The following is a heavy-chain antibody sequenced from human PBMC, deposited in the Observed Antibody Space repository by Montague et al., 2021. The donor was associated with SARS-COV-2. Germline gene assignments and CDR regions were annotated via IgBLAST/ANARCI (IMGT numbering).Heavy chain of an antibody. CDR1: GGSISSGSYY. CDR2: IYTSGST. CDR3: ARMGWLRGWFDP. J-gene: IGHJ5*02. V-gene: IGHV4-61*02. D-gene: IGHD5-12*01. Sequence: TLSLTCTVSGGSISSGSYYWSWVRQPAGKGLEWIGRIYTSGSTNYNPSLKSRVTISVDKSKNQFSLKLSYVTAADTAVYYCARMGWLRGWFDPWGQGTLDTVSS.